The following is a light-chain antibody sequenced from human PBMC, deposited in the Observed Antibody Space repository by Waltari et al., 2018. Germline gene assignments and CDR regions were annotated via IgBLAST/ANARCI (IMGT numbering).Light chain of an antibody. J-gene: IGLJ3*02. V-gene: IGLV1-44*01. Sequence: QSVPTQPPSASGTPGQRVSISCSGSRSNIGTNPVNWYQQLPGSAPQLLIYSNKQRPAGVPDRFSGSNSGTSASLAVSGLQSEDEAAYYCAAWDDSLNGVVFGGGTKLTVL. CDR3: AAWDDSLNGVV. CDR2: SNK. CDR1: RSNIGTNP.